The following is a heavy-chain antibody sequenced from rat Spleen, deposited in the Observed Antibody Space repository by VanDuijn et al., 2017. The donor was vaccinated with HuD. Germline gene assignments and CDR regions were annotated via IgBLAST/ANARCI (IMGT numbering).Heavy chain of an antibody. V-gene: IGHV5-29*01. Sequence: EVQLAETGGGLVQPGRSLKLSCVASGFTFSRYWMYWVRQAPKKGLEWVATIIYDGSSIYYRDSVKGRFTISRDNAKSTLYLQMDSLRSEDTATYYCARGGGIDYWGQGVMVTVSS. CDR1: GFTFSRYW. CDR2: IIYDGSSI. D-gene: IGHD1-11*01. CDR3: ARGGGIDY. J-gene: IGHJ2*01.